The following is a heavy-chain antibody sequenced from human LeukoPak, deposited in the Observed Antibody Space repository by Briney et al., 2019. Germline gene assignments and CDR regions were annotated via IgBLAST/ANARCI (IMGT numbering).Heavy chain of an antibody. CDR2: IYSSGST. Sequence: PSETLSLTCSVSGASISSGSNYWGWIRQPPGKTLEWIGSIYSSGSTYYNPSLKSRVIIIIDTPKNHFSLTLSSVTAADTAVYYCARDGRFPPEVLPRYFDYWGQGTLVTVSS. J-gene: IGHJ4*02. V-gene: IGHV4-39*07. D-gene: IGHD1-26*01. CDR1: GASISSGSNY. CDR3: ARDGRFPPEVLPRYFDY.